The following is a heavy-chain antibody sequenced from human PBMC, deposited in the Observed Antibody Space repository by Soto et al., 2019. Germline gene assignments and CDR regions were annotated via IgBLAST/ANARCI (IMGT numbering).Heavy chain of an antibody. Sequence: QVQLVESGGGVVQPGRSLRLSCAASGFTFSNYGMQWVRQAPGKGLEWVAVIQDDGNDEYYADSVKGRFTISRDNSKNTLYLQMNSLRAEDTAVYYCAGWRGGYSGSYSDYWGQGTLVTVSS. CDR3: AGWRGGYSGSYSDY. CDR1: GFTFSNYG. D-gene: IGHD1-26*01. J-gene: IGHJ4*02. V-gene: IGHV3-33*05. CDR2: IQDDGNDE.